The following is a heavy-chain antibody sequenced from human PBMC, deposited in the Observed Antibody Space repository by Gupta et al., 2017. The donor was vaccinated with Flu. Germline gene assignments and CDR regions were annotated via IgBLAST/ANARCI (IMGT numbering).Heavy chain of an antibody. CDR3: ARGRREAVAGTKYYFDH. CDR2: MWSDGSNK. J-gene: IGHJ4*02. Sequence: QVQLVESGGGVVQPGRSLRLSCAASRFTFTNYAMHWVRQAPGKGLEWVAVMWSDGSNKYHADSVKGRFTISRDNSKNTLYLQMSSLRVEDTAVYYCARGRREAVAGTKYYFDHWGQGTLVTVSS. CDR1: RFTFTNYA. D-gene: IGHD6-19*01. V-gene: IGHV3-33*01.